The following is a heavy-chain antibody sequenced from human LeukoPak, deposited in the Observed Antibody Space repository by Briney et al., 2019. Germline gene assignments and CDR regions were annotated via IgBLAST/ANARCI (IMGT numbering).Heavy chain of an antibody. V-gene: IGHV1-8*01. CDR3: ARDLAVAGTGMGIYNWFDP. CDR2: MNPNSGNT. CDR1: GYTFTSYD. D-gene: IGHD6-19*01. Sequence: ASVKVSCKASGYTFTSYDINWVRQATGQGLEWMGWMNPNSGNTGYAQKFQGRVTITADESTSTAYMELSSLRSEDTAVYYCARDLAVAGTGMGIYNWFDPWGQGTLVTVSS. J-gene: IGHJ5*02.